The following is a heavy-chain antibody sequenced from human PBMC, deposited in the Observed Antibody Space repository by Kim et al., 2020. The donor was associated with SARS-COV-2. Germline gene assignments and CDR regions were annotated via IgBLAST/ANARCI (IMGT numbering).Heavy chain of an antibody. Sequence: ETLSLTCAVYGGSFSGYYWSWIRQPPGKGLEWIGEINHSGSTNYNPSLKSRVTISVDTSKNQFSLKLSSVTAADTAVYYCARDRRVSVVVPAAMGYYYYGMDVWGQGTTVTVSS. D-gene: IGHD2-2*01. CDR3: ARDRRVSVVVPAAMGYYYYGMDV. V-gene: IGHV4-34*01. J-gene: IGHJ6*02. CDR1: GGSFSGYY. CDR2: INHSGST.